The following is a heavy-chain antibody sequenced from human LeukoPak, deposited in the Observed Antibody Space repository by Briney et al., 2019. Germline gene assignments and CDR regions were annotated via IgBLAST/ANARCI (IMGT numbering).Heavy chain of an antibody. Sequence: GGSLTLSCAASGFSFSSYGMSWFRQAPGKGLEWVATINNRADETHYADSVVGRFSIFRDNSRSTLALHMSNLRVEDTAVYYCVKGGWFGQSPSDAFHIWGQGTMVTVSS. CDR3: VKGGWFGQSPSDAFHI. CDR1: GFSFSSYG. CDR2: INNRADET. J-gene: IGHJ3*02. V-gene: IGHV3-23*01. D-gene: IGHD3-10*01.